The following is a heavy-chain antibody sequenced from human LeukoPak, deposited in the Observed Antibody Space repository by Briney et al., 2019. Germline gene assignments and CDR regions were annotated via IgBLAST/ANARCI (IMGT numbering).Heavy chain of an antibody. V-gene: IGHV3-20*04. CDR1: GFTFNDYG. D-gene: IGHD1-26*01. CDR3: ARGWGGTYSIDY. Sequence: GGSLRLSCAASGFTFNDYGMSWVRQPPGKGLEWVSGINYNGNIIHYADSVQGRFTISRDNAKNSLSLQMSSLRAEDTALYYCARGWGGTYSIDYWGQGTPVTVTS. J-gene: IGHJ4*02. CDR2: INYNGNII.